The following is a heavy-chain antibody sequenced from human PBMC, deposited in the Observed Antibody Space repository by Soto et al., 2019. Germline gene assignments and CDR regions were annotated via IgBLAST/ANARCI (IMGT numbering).Heavy chain of an antibody. Sequence: TLSLPYTVSGGSIGSDGYYWSLIRQHPGKGLEWIGYIYYSGSTYYNPSLKSRVTISVDTSKNQFSLKLSSLTAADTAVYYCARGSSSWFYFDYWGQGTLVTVSS. CDR3: ARGSSSWFYFDY. CDR1: GGSIGSDGYY. V-gene: IGHV4-31*03. J-gene: IGHJ4*02. D-gene: IGHD6-13*01. CDR2: IYYSGST.